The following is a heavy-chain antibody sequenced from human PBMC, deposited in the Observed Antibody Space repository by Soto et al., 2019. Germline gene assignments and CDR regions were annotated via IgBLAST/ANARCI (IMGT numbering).Heavy chain of an antibody. J-gene: IGHJ4*02. CDR3: ARDNGYSYGYTLDH. D-gene: IGHD5-18*01. V-gene: IGHV4-59*11. CDR1: GYFISGHY. CDR2: IDKSGRS. Sequence: SETLSLTCAVSGYFISGHYWAWIRQSPGKGLEWIANIDKSGRSSHNPSLKSRVTMSVDTSKNQFSLKLSSVTAADTAVYYCARDNGYSYGYTLDHWGQGTLVTVSS.